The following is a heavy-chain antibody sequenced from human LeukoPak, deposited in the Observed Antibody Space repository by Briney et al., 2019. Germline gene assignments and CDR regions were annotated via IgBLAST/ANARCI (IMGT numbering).Heavy chain of an antibody. CDR3: ARESEGYCSSTSCYTLDY. Sequence: ASVKVSCKASGYAFTGYYMHWVRQAPGQGLEWMGWVNPNSGGTNYAQKFQGRVTMTRDTSISTAYMELSRLRSDDTAVYYCARESEGYCSSTSCYTLDYWGQGTLVTVSS. CDR2: VNPNSGGT. V-gene: IGHV1-2*02. J-gene: IGHJ4*02. CDR1: GYAFTGYY. D-gene: IGHD2-2*02.